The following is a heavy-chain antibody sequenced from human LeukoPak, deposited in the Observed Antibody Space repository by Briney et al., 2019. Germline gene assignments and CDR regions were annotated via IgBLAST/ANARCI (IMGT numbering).Heavy chain of an antibody. Sequence: SGGSLRLSCAASGFTFSSYSMNRVRQAPGKGLEWVSSISSSSSYIYYADSVKGRFTISRDNAKNSLYLQMNSLRAEDTAVYYCARERPPNEYNWNDGGKDADAFDIWGQGTMVTVSS. CDR3: ARERPPNEYNWNDGGKDADAFDI. D-gene: IGHD1-20*01. CDR1: GFTFSSYS. V-gene: IGHV3-21*01. J-gene: IGHJ3*02. CDR2: ISSSSSYI.